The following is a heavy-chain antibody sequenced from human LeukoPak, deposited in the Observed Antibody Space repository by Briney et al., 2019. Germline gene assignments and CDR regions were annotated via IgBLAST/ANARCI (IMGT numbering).Heavy chain of an antibody. J-gene: IGHJ5*02. CDR2: ISSNGGST. CDR1: GFTFSSYA. D-gene: IGHD6-19*01. V-gene: IGHV3-64D*09. CDR3: VHGYSSGWYWFDP. Sequence: GGSLRLSCSASGFTFSSYAMHWVRQAPGKGLEYVPAISSNGGSTYYADSVKGRFTISRDNSKNTLYLQMSSLRAEDTAVYYCVHGYSSGWYWFDPWGQGTLVTVSS.